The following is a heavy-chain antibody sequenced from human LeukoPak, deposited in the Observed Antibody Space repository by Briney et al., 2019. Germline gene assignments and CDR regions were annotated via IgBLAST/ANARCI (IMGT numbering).Heavy chain of an antibody. CDR2: INPSGGST. CDR1: GYTFTGYY. Sequence: ASVNVSCKASGYTFTGYYMHWVRQAPGQGLECMGLINPSGGSTSYAQKFQGRVTMTRDTSISTAYMELSRLRSDDTAVYYCARGNLLLFGTIKDDAFDIWGQGTMVTVSS. V-gene: IGHV1-2*06. J-gene: IGHJ3*02. CDR3: ARGNLLLFGTIKDDAFDI. D-gene: IGHD5-24*01.